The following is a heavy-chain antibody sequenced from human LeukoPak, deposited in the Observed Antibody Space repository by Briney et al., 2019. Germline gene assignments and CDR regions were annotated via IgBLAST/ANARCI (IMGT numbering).Heavy chain of an antibody. V-gene: IGHV3-23*01. Sequence: PGGSLRLSCAASGFTFSSYGMSWVRQAPGKGLEWVSAISGSGGSTYYADSVKGRFTISRDNSKNTLYLQMDSLRAEDTAVYYCXXXXXGVVGTTGGVDYWGQGTLVTVSS. J-gene: IGHJ4*02. CDR1: GFTFSSYG. D-gene: IGHD1-26*01. CDR2: ISGSGGST. CDR3: XXXXXGVVGTTGGVDY.